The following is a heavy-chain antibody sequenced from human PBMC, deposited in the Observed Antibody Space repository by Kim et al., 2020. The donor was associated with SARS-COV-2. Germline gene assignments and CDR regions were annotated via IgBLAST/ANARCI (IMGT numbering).Heavy chain of an antibody. J-gene: IGHJ4*02. V-gene: IGHV3-30*02. CDR3: AKSSGWYPFISYFDY. Sequence: SEKGRFTISRDNSKNTLYLQLNSLRAEDTAVYYCAKSSGWYPFISYFDYWRQGTLVTVSS. D-gene: IGHD6-19*01.